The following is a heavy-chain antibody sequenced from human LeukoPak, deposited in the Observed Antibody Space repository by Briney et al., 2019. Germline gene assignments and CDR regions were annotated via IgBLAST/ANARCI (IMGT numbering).Heavy chain of an antibody. Sequence: ASVKVSCKASGYTFTGYYMHWVRQAPGQGLEWMGWINPNSGGTNYAQKFQGRVTMTRDTSISTAYMERSRLRSDDTAVYYCARNWFAWPYNCFDPWGQGTLVTVSS. CDR3: ARNWFAWPYNCFDP. V-gene: IGHV1-2*02. CDR2: INPNSGGT. CDR1: GYTFTGYY. D-gene: IGHD3-10*01. J-gene: IGHJ5*02.